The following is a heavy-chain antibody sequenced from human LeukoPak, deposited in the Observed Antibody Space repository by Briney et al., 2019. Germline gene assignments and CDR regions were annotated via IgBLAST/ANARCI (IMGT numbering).Heavy chain of an antibody. CDR1: GFILSNCA. D-gene: IGHD5-12*01. Sequence: GGSLRLSCAASGFILSNCAMTWVRQAPGKGLEWVSGIDTKGTRTYYADSVKGRFTISRDNSKNTLFLQMNSLRAEDTAIYYCVKEVVATIPPLWGQGTLVTVSS. CDR2: IDTKGTRT. CDR3: VKEVVATIPPL. V-gene: IGHV3-23*01. J-gene: IGHJ4*02.